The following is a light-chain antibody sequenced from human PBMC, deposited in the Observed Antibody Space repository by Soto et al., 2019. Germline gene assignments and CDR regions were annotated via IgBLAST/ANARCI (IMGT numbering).Light chain of an antibody. CDR2: LNSDGSH. Sequence: QLVLTQSPSASASLGASVKLTCTLSSGHSTYAIAWHQQQPEKGPRYLMKLNSDGSHSKGDGIPDRFSGSSSGAERYLSISSLQSEDEADYYCQTWVTGPPWVFGGGTKLNVL. V-gene: IGLV4-69*01. CDR1: SGHSTYA. J-gene: IGLJ3*02. CDR3: QTWVTGPPWV.